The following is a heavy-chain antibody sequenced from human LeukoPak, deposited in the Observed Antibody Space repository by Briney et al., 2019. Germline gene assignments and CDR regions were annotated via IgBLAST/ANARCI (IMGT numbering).Heavy chain of an antibody. CDR1: GFTFSGYG. CDR2: IWYDGSNK. CDR3: ARDVQGYYYDSPGLGY. V-gene: IGHV3-33*01. D-gene: IGHD3-22*01. J-gene: IGHJ4*02. Sequence: HPGRSLRLSCAASGFTFSGYGMHWVRQAPGKGLEWVAVIWYDGSNKYYADSVKGRFTISRDNSKNTLYLQMNSLRAEDTAVYYCARDVQGYYYDSPGLGYWGQGTLVTVSS.